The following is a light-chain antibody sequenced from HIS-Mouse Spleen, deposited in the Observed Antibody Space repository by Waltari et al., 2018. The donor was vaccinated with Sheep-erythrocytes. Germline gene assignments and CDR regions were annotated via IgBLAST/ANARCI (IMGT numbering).Light chain of an antibody. V-gene: IGLV2-8*01. CDR1: SSDVGGYNY. Sequence: QSALTQPPSASGSPGQSVTISCTGTSSDVGGYNYVSWYQQHPGKAPKLMIYEVSKRPSGVPDRFSGSTSGTAASLTVSGLQAEDEADYYCSSYAGSNNWVFGGGTKLTVL. CDR3: SSYAGSNNWV. CDR2: EVS. J-gene: IGLJ2*01.